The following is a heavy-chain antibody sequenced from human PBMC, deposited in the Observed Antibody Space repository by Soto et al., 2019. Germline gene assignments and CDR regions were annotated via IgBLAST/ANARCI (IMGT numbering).Heavy chain of an antibody. V-gene: IGHV3-33*01. CDR3: ASIHGYSSRAADPDYYYYGMDV. D-gene: IGHD6-19*01. CDR2: IWYDGSNK. Sequence: GGSLRLSCAASGFTFSSYGMHWVRQAPGKGLEWVAVIWYDGSNKYYADSVKGRFTISRDNSKNTLYLQMNSLRAEDTAVYYCASIHGYSSRAADPDYYYYGMDVWGQGTTVTVSS. CDR1: GFTFSSYG. J-gene: IGHJ6*02.